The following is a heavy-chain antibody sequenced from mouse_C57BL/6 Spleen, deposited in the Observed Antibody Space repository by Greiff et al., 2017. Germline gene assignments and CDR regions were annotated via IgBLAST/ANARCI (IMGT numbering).Heavy chain of an antibody. D-gene: IGHD2-4*01. Sequence: EVQLQHSGPELVKPGASVKISCKASGYSFTDYNMNWVKQSNGKSLEWIGVINPNYGTTSYNQKFKGKATLTVDQSSSTAYMQLNSLTSADSAVYYCARGIYYDYAETLPWFAYWGQGTLVTVSA. CDR3: ARGIYYDYAETLPWFAY. V-gene: IGHV1-39*01. J-gene: IGHJ3*01. CDR1: GYSFTDYN. CDR2: INPNYGTT.